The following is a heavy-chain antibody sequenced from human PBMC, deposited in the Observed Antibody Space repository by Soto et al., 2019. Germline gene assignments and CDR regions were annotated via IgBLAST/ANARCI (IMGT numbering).Heavy chain of an antibody. D-gene: IGHD2-2*01. J-gene: IGHJ6*02. V-gene: IGHV3-23*01. CDR3: AKGGTSYIYGMDA. CDR1: GFTFSNYA. Sequence: PGGSLRLSFAASGFTFSNYAMNWVRHAPGKGLEWVSINGGIVQYTFYADSVRGRFTFSRDNSKNMLYLEMNNLRAEDTAMYFCAKGGTSYIYGMDAWGPGTPVTVSS. CDR2: NGGIVQYT.